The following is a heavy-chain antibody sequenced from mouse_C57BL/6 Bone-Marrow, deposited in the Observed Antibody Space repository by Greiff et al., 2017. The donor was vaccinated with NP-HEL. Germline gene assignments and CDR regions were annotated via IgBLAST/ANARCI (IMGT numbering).Heavy chain of an antibody. Sequence: EVHLVESGPGLAKPSQTLSLTCSVTGYSITSDYWNWIRKFPGNKLEYMGYISYSGSTYYNPSPKSRISITRDTSNNQYYLQLKSVTTEDTATYYCARSRTTVVATDYAMDYWGQGTSVTVSS. J-gene: IGHJ4*01. D-gene: IGHD1-1*01. CDR1: GYSITSDY. CDR2: ISYSGST. CDR3: ARSRTTVVATDYAMDY. V-gene: IGHV3-8*01.